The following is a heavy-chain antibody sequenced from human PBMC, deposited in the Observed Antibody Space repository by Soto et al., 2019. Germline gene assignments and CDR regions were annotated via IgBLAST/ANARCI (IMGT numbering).Heavy chain of an antibody. CDR2: ISYDGSNK. V-gene: IGHV3-30-3*01. CDR1: GFTFSSYA. J-gene: IGHJ4*02. D-gene: IGHD6-13*01. Sequence: GGSLRLSCAASGFTFSSYAMHWVRQAPGKGLEWVAVISYDGSNKYYADSVKGRFTISRDNSKNTLYLQMNSLRAEDTAVYYCARTGSSWYFRYFDYWGQGILVTAPQ. CDR3: ARTGSSWYFRYFDY.